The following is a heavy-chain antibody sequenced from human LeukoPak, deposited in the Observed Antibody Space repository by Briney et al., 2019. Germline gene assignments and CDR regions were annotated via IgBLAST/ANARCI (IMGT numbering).Heavy chain of an antibody. V-gene: IGHV3-74*01. CDR2: INSDGSST. CDR3: APQEECSSTSCQFAD. J-gene: IGHJ4*02. CDR1: GFIVSINW. D-gene: IGHD2-2*01. Sequence: GGCLRLACAAAGFIVSINWMHWVRQAPGKGRGWVSRINSDGSSTSYADSVKGRLTISRDNAKNTLYLQMNSLRPEDTAVYYCAPQEECSSTSCQFADWGQGTLATVSS.